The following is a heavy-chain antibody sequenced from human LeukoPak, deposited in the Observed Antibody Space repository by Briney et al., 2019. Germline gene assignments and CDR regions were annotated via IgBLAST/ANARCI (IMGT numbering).Heavy chain of an antibody. CDR2: INHSGST. CDR1: GGSFNGYY. J-gene: IGHJ4*02. V-gene: IGHV4-34*01. Sequence: PSETLSLTCAGYGGSFNGYYWSWIRQPPGKGLEWIGEINHSGSTNYNPSLKSRVTISVDTSKNQFSLKLSSVTAADTAVYYCARGAEWTRAIYYFDYWGQGTLVTVSS. D-gene: IGHD1-14*01. CDR3: ARGAEWTRAIYYFDY.